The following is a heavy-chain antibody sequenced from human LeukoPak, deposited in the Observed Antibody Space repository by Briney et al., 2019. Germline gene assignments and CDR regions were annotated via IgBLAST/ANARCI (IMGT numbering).Heavy chain of an antibody. CDR3: ARGRLSSRYCSSTSCYRESY. Sequence: RPSETLSLTCAVYGGSFSGYYWSWIRQPPGKGLEWIGEIKHSGSTNYNPSLKSRVTISVDTSKNQFSLKLSSVTAADTAVYYCARGRLSSRYCSSTSCYRESYWGQGTLVTVSS. D-gene: IGHD2-2*01. J-gene: IGHJ4*02. CDR2: IKHSGST. V-gene: IGHV4-34*01. CDR1: GGSFSGYY.